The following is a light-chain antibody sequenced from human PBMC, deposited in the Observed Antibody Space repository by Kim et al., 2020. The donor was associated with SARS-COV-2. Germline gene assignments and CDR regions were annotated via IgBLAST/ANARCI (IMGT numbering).Light chain of an antibody. Sequence: SSELTQPPSVSVAPGKTATLTCEGDTIGSKGVHWYQQRPGQAPMVVIYFDNDRPSGIPDRFSGSNSGDTATLTISRVEAGDEADYFCQVWDSSSAHVVFGGGTKLTVL. V-gene: IGLV3-21*04. CDR2: FDN. CDR3: QVWDSSSAHVV. J-gene: IGLJ2*01. CDR1: TIGSKG.